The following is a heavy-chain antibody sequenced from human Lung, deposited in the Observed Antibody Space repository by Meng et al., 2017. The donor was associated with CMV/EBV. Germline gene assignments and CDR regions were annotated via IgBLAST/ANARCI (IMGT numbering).Heavy chain of an antibody. CDR3: ARERGAGSTQRGWFDP. Sequence: QVQLQQWGAGLLKPSXXLSLTXAVDGGSFSGYYWSWIRQPPGKGLEWIGEINHSGSTNYNPSLKSRVTISVDTSKNQFSLKLSSVTAADTAVYYCARERGAGSTQRGWFDPWGQGTLGNVSS. CDR2: INHSGST. D-gene: IGHD3-10*01. CDR1: GGSFSGYY. V-gene: IGHV4-34*01. J-gene: IGHJ5*02.